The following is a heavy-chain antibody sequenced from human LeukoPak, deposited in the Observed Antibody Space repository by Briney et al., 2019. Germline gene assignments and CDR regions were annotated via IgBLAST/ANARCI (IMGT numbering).Heavy chain of an antibody. D-gene: IGHD1-7*01. Sequence: PGGSLRLSCAASGFIFSSYAMHWVRQAPGKGLEWVAVISYDGSNKYYADSVKGRFTISRDNSKNTLYLQMNSLRAEDTAVYYCATDSITGTTFDYWGQGTLVTVSS. J-gene: IGHJ4*02. V-gene: IGHV3-30*04. CDR2: ISYDGSNK. CDR1: GFIFSSYA. CDR3: ATDSITGTTFDY.